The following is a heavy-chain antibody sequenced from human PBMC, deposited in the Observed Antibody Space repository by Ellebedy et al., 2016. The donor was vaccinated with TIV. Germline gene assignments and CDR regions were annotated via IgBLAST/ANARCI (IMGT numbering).Heavy chain of an antibody. CDR3: ARDPVMAASGAGLDY. J-gene: IGHJ4*02. CDR2: INGDGNII. CDR1: GFTFSTYW. D-gene: IGHD6-13*01. Sequence: PGGSLRLFCAASGFTFSTYWMHLVRQAPGKGLVWVSRINGDGNIITYADSVKGRFTISRDNAKNTLSLQMDSLRAEDTAVYYCARDPVMAASGAGLDYWGQGSLVTVSS. V-gene: IGHV3-74*01.